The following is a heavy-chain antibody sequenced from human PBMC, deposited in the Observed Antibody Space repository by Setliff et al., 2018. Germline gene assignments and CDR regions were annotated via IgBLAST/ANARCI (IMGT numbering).Heavy chain of an antibody. CDR3: LRLVRYCTKIACQATSGDEV. CDR1: GYTLSNSI. D-gene: IGHD2-8*01. CDR2: ISAYNGKT. Sequence: GASVKVSCKASGYTLSNSILSWVRQAPGQGLEWVGWISAYNGKTYSAQKFQDGVTLTTHTSTNMGYLELRDLRSDDTAVYYCLRLVRYCTKIACQATSGDEVWGLGTLVTVSS. J-gene: IGHJ4*02. V-gene: IGHV1-18*01.